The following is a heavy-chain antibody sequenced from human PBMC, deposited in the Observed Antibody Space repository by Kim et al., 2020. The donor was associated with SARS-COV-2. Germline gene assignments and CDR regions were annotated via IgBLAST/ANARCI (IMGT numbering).Heavy chain of an antibody. J-gene: IGHJ6*02. Sequence: SETLSLTCTVSGGSITSSSYYWGWIRQPPGKGLEWIGSMYYSGSTYYNPSLKSRVTISLDTSKNQFSLNLSSVTAADTAVYYCASDLSGSYGMDVWGQGT. CDR3: ASDLSGSYGMDV. CDR1: GGSITSSSYY. V-gene: IGHV4-39*07. D-gene: IGHD3-10*01. CDR2: MYYSGST.